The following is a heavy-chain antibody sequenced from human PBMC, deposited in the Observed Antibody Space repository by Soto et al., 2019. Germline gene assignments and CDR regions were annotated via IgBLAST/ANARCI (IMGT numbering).Heavy chain of an antibody. J-gene: IGHJ6*02. V-gene: IGHV1-58*01. CDR3: ATGAYCSGGSCSHYYYYYYGMDL. CDR2: LVVGTGNT. CDR1: GFTFRSSA. Sequence: ASVKVSCKTSGFTFRSSAVQWVRQARGQRLEWIGWLVVGTGNTNYAQKFQQRVTISSDRSTNTVSMELSSLTSEDTAVYYCATGAYCSGGSCSHYYYYYYGMDLWGQGTTVTVSS. D-gene: IGHD2-15*01.